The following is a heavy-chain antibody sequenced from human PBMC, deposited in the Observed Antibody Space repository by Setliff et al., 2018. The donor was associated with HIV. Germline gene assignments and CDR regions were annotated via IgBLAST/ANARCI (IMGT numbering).Heavy chain of an antibody. J-gene: IGHJ4*02. Sequence: SETLSLTCTVSGDSIITYYWTWIRQPPGKGLEWIGYIHHSGSSNYTPSLRSRVTMSVGTSKNQFSLKLTSVTAADTAVYYCAREHDYSNYRRLDSWGRGILVTVSS. CDR2: IHHSGSS. CDR1: GDSIITYY. D-gene: IGHD4-4*01. CDR3: AREHDYSNYRRLDS. V-gene: IGHV4-4*08.